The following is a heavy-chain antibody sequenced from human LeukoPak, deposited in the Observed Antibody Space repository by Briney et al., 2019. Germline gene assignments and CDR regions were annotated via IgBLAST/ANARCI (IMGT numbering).Heavy chain of an antibody. Sequence: ASVKVSCKVSGYTLTELSMHWVRQAPGKGLEWMGGFDPEDGETFYAQKFQGRVTMTEDTSTDTAYMELSSLRSEDTAVYYCATAEHLYSGSYGWFDPWGQGTLVTVSS. J-gene: IGHJ5*02. CDR1: GYTLTELS. CDR2: FDPEDGET. CDR3: ATAEHLYSGSYGWFDP. D-gene: IGHD1-26*01. V-gene: IGHV1-24*01.